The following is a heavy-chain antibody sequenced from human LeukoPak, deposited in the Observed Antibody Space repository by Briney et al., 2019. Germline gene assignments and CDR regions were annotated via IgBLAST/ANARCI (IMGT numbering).Heavy chain of an antibody. V-gene: IGHV3-30-3*01. CDR3: ARVGLWFGGGPPDY. CDR1: GFTFSNYA. J-gene: IGHJ4*02. D-gene: IGHD3-10*01. Sequence: GGSLRLSCATSGFTFSNYAMHWVRQAPGKGLEWVAAISYDGINEYYADSVKGRFTFSRDNSKNTLYLQMNSLRAEDTAVYYCARVGLWFGGGPPDYWGQGTLATVSS. CDR2: ISYDGINE.